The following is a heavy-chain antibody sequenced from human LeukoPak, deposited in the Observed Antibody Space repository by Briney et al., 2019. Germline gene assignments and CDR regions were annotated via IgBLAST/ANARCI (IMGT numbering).Heavy chain of an antibody. J-gene: IGHJ4*02. CDR1: GGSFSGYY. V-gene: IGHV4-34*01. Sequence: SETLSLTCAVYGGSFSGYYWSWIRQPPGKGLEWIGEINHSGSTNYNPSLKSRVTISVDTSKNQFSLQLNSVTPEDTAVYYCARETNYYGSGSYYDYWGQGTLVTVSS. CDR2: INHSGST. CDR3: ARETNYYGSGSYYDY. D-gene: IGHD3-10*01.